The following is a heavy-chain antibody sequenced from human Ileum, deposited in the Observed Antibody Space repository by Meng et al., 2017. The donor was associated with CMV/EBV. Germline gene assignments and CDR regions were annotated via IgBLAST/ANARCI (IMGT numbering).Heavy chain of an antibody. CDR2: MNPNSGNT. J-gene: IGHJ4*02. V-gene: IGHV1-8*03. Sequence: SGYPFTSHVLNWVRQATGQGLEWMGWMNPNSGNTGYAQKFQGRVTITRNTSISTAYMELSSLRSEDTAVYYCARGVRYGSGKEYFDSWGQGTLVTVSS. CDR3: ARGVRYGSGKEYFDS. CDR1: GYPFTSHV. D-gene: IGHD3-10*01.